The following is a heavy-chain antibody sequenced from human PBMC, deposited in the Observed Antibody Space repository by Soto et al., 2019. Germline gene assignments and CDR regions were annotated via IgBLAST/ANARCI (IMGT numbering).Heavy chain of an antibody. CDR2: IDPSDSYT. CDR3: ARSSGLYSSSQYYFDY. D-gene: IGHD6-13*01. J-gene: IGHJ4*02. CDR1: GYSFTSYW. V-gene: IGHV5-10-1*01. Sequence: PGESLKISCKGSGYSFTSYWISWVRQMPGKGLEWMGRIDPSDSYTNYSPSFQGHVTISADKSISTAYLQWSSLKASDTAMYYWARSSGLYSSSQYYFDYWGQGTLVTVSS.